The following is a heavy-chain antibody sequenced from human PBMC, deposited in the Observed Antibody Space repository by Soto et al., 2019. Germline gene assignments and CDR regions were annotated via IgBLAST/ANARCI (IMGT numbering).Heavy chain of an antibody. CDR3: ARVPRSGWYYDAFDI. CDR1: GGSISSYY. Sequence: PSETLSLTCTVSGGSISSYYWSWVRQPPGKGLEWIGYIYYSGSTNYNPSLKSRVTISVDTSKNQFSLKLSSVTAADTAVYYCARVPRSGWYYDAFDIWGQGTMVTVSS. J-gene: IGHJ3*02. CDR2: IYYSGST. D-gene: IGHD6-19*01. V-gene: IGHV4-59*01.